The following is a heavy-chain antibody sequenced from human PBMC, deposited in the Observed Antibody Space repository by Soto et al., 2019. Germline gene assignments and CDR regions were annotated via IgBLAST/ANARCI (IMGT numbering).Heavy chain of an antibody. J-gene: IGHJ3*02. Sequence: PGESLKISCKGSGYSFTSYWIGWVRQMPWKGLEWMGIIYPGDSDTRYSPSFQGQVTISADKSISTAYLQWSSLKASDTVVYYCAKSGREWLNFGAFDIWGQGTMGTVSS. CDR3: AKSGREWLNFGAFDI. D-gene: IGHD5-12*01. CDR2: IYPGDSDT. CDR1: GYSFTSYW. V-gene: IGHV5-51*01.